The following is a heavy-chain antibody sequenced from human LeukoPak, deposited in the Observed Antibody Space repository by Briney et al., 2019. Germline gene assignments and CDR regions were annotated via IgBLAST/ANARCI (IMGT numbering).Heavy chain of an antibody. D-gene: IGHD7-27*01. J-gene: IGHJ2*01. CDR1: GGTFRGYY. V-gene: IGHV4-34*01. CDR3: ARGVLGPYYFDL. CDR2: IHYTGAT. Sequence: SETLSLTCAVYGGTFRGYYWSWIRQPPGKGLEWIGEIHYTGATNYKPSLKSRVTISGDPSKNQVSLRVYSVTAADTAVYYCARGVLGPYYFDLWGRGTLVTVSS.